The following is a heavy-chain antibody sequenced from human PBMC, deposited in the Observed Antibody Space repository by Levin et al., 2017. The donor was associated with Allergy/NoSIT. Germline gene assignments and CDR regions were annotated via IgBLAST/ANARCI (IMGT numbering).Heavy chain of an antibody. J-gene: IGHJ4*02. CDR1: GGSISSTSYY. V-gene: IGHV4-39*01. CDR2: IYYSGNT. CDR3: TRLLGPVRYSTTCDLARPFFDN. D-gene: IGHD6-13*01. Sequence: SETLSLTCSVSGGSISSTSYYWGWVRQPPGKGLEWIGSIYYSGNTYYNPSLKSRVTISVDTSTNQFSLKLTAVTAADAAMYYCTRLLGPVRYSTTCDLARPFFDNWGQGTLVTVSS.